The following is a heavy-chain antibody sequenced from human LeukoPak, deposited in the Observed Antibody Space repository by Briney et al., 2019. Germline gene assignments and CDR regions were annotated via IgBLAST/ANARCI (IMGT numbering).Heavy chain of an antibody. D-gene: IGHD3-10*01. CDR1: GGSFSGYY. CDR2: INHSGST. V-gene: IGHV4-34*01. Sequence: PSETLSLTCAVYGGSFSGYYWSWIRQPPGKGLEWIGEINHSGSTNYNPSLKSRVTISVDTSKNQFSLKLSSVTAADTAVYYCARHRGFYGSGSYYPYYYYYMDVWGKGTTVTISS. J-gene: IGHJ6*03. CDR3: ARHRGFYGSGSYYPYYYYYMDV.